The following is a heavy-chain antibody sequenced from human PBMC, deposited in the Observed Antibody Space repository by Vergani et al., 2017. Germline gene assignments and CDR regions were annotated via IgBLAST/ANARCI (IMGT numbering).Heavy chain of an antibody. CDR1: GFTFSSYG. J-gene: IGHJ4*02. CDR2: IWYDGSNK. CDR3: ARDFADPHDRYFDY. V-gene: IGHV3-33*01. Sequence: QVQLVESGGGVVQPGRSLRLSCAASGFTFSSYGMHWVRQAPGKGLEWVAVIWYDGSNKYYADSVKGRFTISRDNSKHTLYLQMNSLRAEDTAVYYCARDFADPHDRYFDYWGQGTLVTVSS.